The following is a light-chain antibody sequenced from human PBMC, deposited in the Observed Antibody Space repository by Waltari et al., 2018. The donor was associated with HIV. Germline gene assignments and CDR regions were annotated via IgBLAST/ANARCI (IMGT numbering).Light chain of an antibody. CDR1: QGISSY. CDR2: AAS. CDR3: QQYYSYPPT. J-gene: IGKJ5*01. V-gene: IGKV1-8*01. Sequence: AIRMTQSPSSFSASTGDRVTITCRASQGISSYLAWYQQKPGKAPKLLIYAASTLQSGVPSRFSGSGSGTDFTLTISCLQSEDFATYYCQQYYSYPPTFGQGTRLEIK.